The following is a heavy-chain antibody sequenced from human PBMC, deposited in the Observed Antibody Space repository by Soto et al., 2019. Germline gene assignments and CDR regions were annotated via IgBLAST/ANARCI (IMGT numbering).Heavy chain of an antibody. D-gene: IGHD3-3*01. CDR2: ISGSGGDT. Sequence: EVQLLESGGGLVQPGGSLRLSCSASGFTFTSYAMSWVRQAPGKGLEWVSGISGSGGDTKSADSVKGRFTISRDNFKNMLYLQMNSMRAEDTAVYYCAQHDFWTLSNAGLDSWGQGTRVNVSS. J-gene: IGHJ4*02. CDR1: GFTFTSYA. V-gene: IGHV3-23*01. CDR3: AQHDFWTLSNAGLDS.